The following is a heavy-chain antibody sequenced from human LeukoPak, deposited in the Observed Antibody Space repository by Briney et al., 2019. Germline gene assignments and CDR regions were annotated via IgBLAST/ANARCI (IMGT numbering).Heavy chain of an antibody. V-gene: IGHV1-2*02. CDR1: GYTFTGCY. J-gene: IGHJ6*03. CDR3: AREATGVSYYYYYMDV. CDR2: INPNSGGQ. Sequence: ASVKVSCKASGYTFTGCYMHWVRQAPGQGLEWMGWINPNSGGQNYAQKFQGRVTMTRDTSISTAYMELSRLRSDDTAVYYCAREATGVSYYYYYMDVWGKGTTVTVSS. D-gene: IGHD2-8*01.